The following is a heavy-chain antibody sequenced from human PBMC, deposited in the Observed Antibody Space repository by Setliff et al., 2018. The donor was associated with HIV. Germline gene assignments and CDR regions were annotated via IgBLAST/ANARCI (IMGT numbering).Heavy chain of an antibody. V-gene: IGHV1-46*01. CDR2: IDPNSGAT. CDR1: GYSFTSYF. CDR3: ARAGGGATDQAFDI. J-gene: IGHJ3*02. D-gene: IGHD2-2*01. Sequence: ASVKVSCKAFGYSFTSYFLHWVRQAPGQGLEWLGIIDPNSGATNNAQKLQGRLTVPTETSTSTLYMGLSNLRSDDTAVYYCARAGGGATDQAFDIWGQGTMVTVSS.